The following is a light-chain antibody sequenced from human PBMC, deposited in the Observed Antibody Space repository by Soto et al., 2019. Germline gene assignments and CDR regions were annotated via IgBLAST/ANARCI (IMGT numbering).Light chain of an antibody. CDR1: SSNIGSNY. CDR2: RNN. CDR3: AAWDDSLSGLV. J-gene: IGLJ1*01. V-gene: IGLV1-47*01. Sequence: QLVLTQPPSASGTPGQRVTISCSGSSSNIGSNYVYWYQQLPGTAPKLPIYRNNQRPSGVPDRFSASKSGTSASLAISGLRSEDEADYYCAAWDDSLSGLVFGTGTKVTVL.